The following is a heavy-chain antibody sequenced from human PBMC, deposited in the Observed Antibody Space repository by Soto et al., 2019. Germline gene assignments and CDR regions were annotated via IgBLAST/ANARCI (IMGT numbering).Heavy chain of an antibody. CDR3: ARGEPGIAVAGAFDI. V-gene: IGHV1-2*04. CDR1: GYTFTGYY. CDR2: INPNSGGT. Sequence: ASVKVSCKASGYTFTGYYMHWVRQAPGQGLEWMGWINPNSGGTNYAQKFQGWVTMTRDTSISTAYMELSRLRSDDTAVYYCARGEPGIAVAGAFDIWGQGTMVTVSS. D-gene: IGHD6-19*01. J-gene: IGHJ3*02.